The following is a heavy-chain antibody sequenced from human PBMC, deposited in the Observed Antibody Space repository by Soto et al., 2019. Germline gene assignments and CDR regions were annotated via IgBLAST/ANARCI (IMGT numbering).Heavy chain of an antibody. V-gene: IGHV4-59*08. Sequence: SETLSLTCTVSGGSISSYYWSWIRQPPGKGLEWIGYIYYSGSTNYNPSLKSRVTISVDTSKNQFSLKLSSVTAADTAVYYCARSSVATFDYWGQGTLVTVSS. D-gene: IGHD6-19*01. CDR1: GGSISSYY. CDR2: IYYSGST. CDR3: ARSSVATFDY. J-gene: IGHJ4*02.